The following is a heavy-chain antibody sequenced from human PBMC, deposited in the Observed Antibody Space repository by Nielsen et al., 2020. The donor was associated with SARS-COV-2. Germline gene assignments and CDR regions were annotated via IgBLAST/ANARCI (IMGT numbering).Heavy chain of an antibody. CDR1: GFTFSSYE. J-gene: IGHJ6*02. D-gene: IGHD2-15*01. CDR3: ARDHGGRPFVVVAATDYYYGMDV. Sequence: GESLKISCAASGFTFSSYEMNWVRQAPGKGLEWVSYISSSGSTIYYADSVKGRFTISRDNAKNSLYLQMNSLRAEDTAVYYCARDHGGRPFVVVAATDYYYGMDVWGQGTTVTVSS. V-gene: IGHV3-48*03. CDR2: ISSSGSTI.